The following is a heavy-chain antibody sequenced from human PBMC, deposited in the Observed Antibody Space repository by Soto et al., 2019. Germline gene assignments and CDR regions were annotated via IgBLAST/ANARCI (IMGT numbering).Heavy chain of an antibody. CDR3: TRDHGYGYGMDV. V-gene: IGHV3-48*01. CDR1: GFTFSTYS. Sequence: EVQLVESGGGLVQPGVSLRLSCAASGFTFSTYSMNWVRQAPGKGLEWISYITKSSRTIYYADSVKGRFTISRDNAKNSLWLQMNGPRAEDTAVYYCTRDHGYGYGMDVWGQGTTVTVSS. D-gene: IGHD5-12*01. CDR2: ITKSSRTI. J-gene: IGHJ6*02.